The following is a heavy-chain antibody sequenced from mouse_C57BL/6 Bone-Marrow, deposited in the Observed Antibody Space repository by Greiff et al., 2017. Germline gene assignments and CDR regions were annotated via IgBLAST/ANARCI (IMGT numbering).Heavy chain of an antibody. CDR3: ARDHPYYYEEAGFAY. D-gene: IGHD1-1*01. CDR2: ISYDGSN. Sequence: EVQLQQSGPGLVKPSQSLSLTCSVTGYSITSGYYWNWIRQFPGNKLEWMGYISYDGSNNYNPSLKNRISITRDTSKNQFFLKLNSVTTEDTATYYCARDHPYYYEEAGFAYWGQGTLVTVSA. V-gene: IGHV3-6*01. CDR1: GYSITSGYY. J-gene: IGHJ3*01.